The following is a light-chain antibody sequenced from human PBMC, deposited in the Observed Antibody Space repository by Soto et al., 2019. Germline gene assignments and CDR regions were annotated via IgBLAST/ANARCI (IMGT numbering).Light chain of an antibody. V-gene: IGKV3-20*01. J-gene: IGKJ2*01. CDR2: RAS. CDR3: QQYGGSPPYT. CDR1: QSVSSIY. Sequence: EIVLTQSPGTLSLSPGERATLSCRASQSVSSIYLAWYQQKPGQAPRLLIYRASSRATGIPDRFSGSGSGTDFTLTISRLEPEDFAVYYCQQYGGSPPYTFCQGTKLEIK.